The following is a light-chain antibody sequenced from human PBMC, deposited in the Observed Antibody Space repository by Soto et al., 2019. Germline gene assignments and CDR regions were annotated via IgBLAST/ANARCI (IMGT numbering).Light chain of an antibody. J-gene: IGLJ1*01. V-gene: IGLV1-40*01. CDR3: QSYDRSLSGSV. Sequence: QSVLTQPPSVSGAPGQGVTISCTGSSSNIGAGYDVHWYQQLPGAAPKLLIFGNDNRPSGVPDRFSGSRSGTSASLAITGLQAEDEADYYCQSYDRSLSGSVFGAGTKLIVL. CDR1: SSNIGAGYD. CDR2: GND.